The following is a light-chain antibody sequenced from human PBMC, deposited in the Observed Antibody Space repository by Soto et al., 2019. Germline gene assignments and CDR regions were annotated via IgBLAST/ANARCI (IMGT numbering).Light chain of an antibody. Sequence: EIVMTQSPATLSVSPGERDTLSCRASQSVRSNLAWYQQKPGQAPXLPIYGASTRAPGIPARFSGSGSGTEFTLTISSLQSEDFAVYYGQQYFNWPPITFGQGTRLEIK. V-gene: IGKV3-15*01. CDR2: GAS. CDR3: QQYFNWPPIT. CDR1: QSVRSN. J-gene: IGKJ5*01.